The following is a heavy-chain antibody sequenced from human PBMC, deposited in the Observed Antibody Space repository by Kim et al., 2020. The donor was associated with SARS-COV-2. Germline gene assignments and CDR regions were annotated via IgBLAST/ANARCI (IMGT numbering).Heavy chain of an antibody. CDR3: SRDPSQGLYGY. CDR1: GGSFSGYY. D-gene: IGHD2-8*01. J-gene: IGHJ1*01. Sequence: SETLSLTCAVYGGSFSGYYWSWIRQPPGKGLEWIGEINHSGSTNYNPSLKSRVTISVDTSKNQFSLKLSSVTAADTAGYYFSRDPSQGLYGYCGQGTLVT. CDR2: INHSGST. V-gene: IGHV4-34*01.